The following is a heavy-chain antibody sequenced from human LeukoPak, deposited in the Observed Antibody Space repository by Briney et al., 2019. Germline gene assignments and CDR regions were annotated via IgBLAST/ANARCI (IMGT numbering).Heavy chain of an antibody. V-gene: IGHV4-59*08. Sequence: PSETLSLTCSVSGGSMSSYYWSWIRQPPGKGLEWIGYIYYSGSTNYNPSLKSRVTISVDTSKNQFSLKLRSVTAADTAMYYCARGKWELHFDYWGQGALVTVSS. D-gene: IGHD1-26*01. J-gene: IGHJ4*02. CDR2: IYYSGST. CDR1: GGSMSSYY. CDR3: ARGKWELHFDY.